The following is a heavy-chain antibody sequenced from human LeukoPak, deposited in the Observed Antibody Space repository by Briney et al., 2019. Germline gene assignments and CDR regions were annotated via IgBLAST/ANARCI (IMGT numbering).Heavy chain of an antibody. D-gene: IGHD2-2*01. J-gene: IGHJ4*02. CDR3: AKDMQGSY. V-gene: IGHV3-23*01. Sequence: PGGSLRLSCAASGFTFSNYAMTWVRQAPGKGLEWVSLVSSSGANSYYADSVKGRFTISRDNSKNTLYLQMNSLRAEDTAIYYCAKDMQGSYWGQGTLVTVSS. CDR1: GFTFSNYA. CDR2: VSSSGANS.